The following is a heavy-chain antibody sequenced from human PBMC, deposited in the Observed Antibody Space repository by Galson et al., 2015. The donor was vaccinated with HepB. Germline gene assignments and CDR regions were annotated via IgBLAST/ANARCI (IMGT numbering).Heavy chain of an antibody. J-gene: IGHJ4*02. CDR2: ISYDGSNK. D-gene: IGHD6-19*01. CDR1: GFTFSSYA. V-gene: IGHV3-30*04. Sequence: SLRLSCAASGFTFSSYAMHWVRQAPGKGLEWVAVISYDGSNKYYADSVKGRFTISRDNSKNTLYLQMNSLRAEDTAVYYCAATPTPHSSGWFDYWGQGTLVTVSS. CDR3: AATPTPHSSGWFDY.